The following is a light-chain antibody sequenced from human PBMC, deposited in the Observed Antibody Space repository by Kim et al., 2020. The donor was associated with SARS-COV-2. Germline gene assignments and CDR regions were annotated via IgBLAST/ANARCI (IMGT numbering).Light chain of an antibody. CDR3: QQCYSTPPT. V-gene: IGKV1-39*01. Sequence: DIQMTQSPSSLSASVGDRVTINCRASQGISNYLNWYQQKPGRAPKFLIYDASTLESGVPSRFSGSGSGTDFTLTINSLQPEDYATYYCQQCYSTPPTFGQGTKVDIK. J-gene: IGKJ1*01. CDR2: DAS. CDR1: QGISNY.